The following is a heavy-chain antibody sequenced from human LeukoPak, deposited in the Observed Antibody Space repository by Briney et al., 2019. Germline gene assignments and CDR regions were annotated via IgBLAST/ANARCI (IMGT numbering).Heavy chain of an antibody. J-gene: IGHJ5*02. CDR1: GGSISSYY. V-gene: IGHV4-59*08. Sequence: SETLSLTCTVSGGSISSYYWSCIRQPPGKGLEWIGYISYSGSTIYNPSLKSRVTISVDTSKNQFSLKLTSVTAADTAVYYCARHSICFDPWGQGTLVTVSS. CDR3: ARHSICFDP. CDR2: ISYSGST.